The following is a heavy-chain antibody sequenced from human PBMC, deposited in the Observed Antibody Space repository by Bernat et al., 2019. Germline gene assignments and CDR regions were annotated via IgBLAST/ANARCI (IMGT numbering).Heavy chain of an antibody. CDR1: GFSFSTYA. Sequence: VQLLESGGGLVQPGGSLRLSCAASGFSFSTYAMSWVRQAPGKGLEWVAVIWYDGSNKYYADSVKGRFTISRDNSKNTLYLQMNSLRAEDTAVYYCAREGYYYDSSGYSAAFDIWGQGTMVTVSS. CDR2: IWYDGSNK. D-gene: IGHD3-22*01. J-gene: IGHJ3*02. V-gene: IGHV3-33*08. CDR3: AREGYYYDSSGYSAAFDI.